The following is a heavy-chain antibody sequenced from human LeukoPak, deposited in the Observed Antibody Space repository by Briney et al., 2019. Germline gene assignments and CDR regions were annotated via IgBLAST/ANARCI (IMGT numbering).Heavy chain of an antibody. CDR2: IWYDGSNK. Sequence: GGSLRLSCAASGFTFSSYGMHWVRQAPGKGLEWVAVIWYDGSNKYYADSVEGRFTISRDNSKNTLYLQMNSLRAEDTAVYYCARDGFGSSSSGAGYFDYWGQGTLVTVSS. CDR1: GFTFSSYG. CDR3: ARDGFGSSSSGAGYFDY. V-gene: IGHV3-33*01. J-gene: IGHJ4*02. D-gene: IGHD6-6*01.